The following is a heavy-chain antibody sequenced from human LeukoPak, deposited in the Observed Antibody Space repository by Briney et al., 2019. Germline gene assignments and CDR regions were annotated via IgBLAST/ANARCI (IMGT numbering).Heavy chain of an antibody. CDR2: INHSGST. V-gene: IGHV4-34*01. CDR1: GGSFSDYR. Sequence: PSETLSLTCAVYGGSFSDYRWSWIRQPPGKGLEWIGEINHSGSTNYNPSLKSRVTISADTSKKQFSLKLTSVTAADTAVYYCARRVTTRLPFRYWGQGTLVTVSS. D-gene: IGHD4-17*01. CDR3: ARRVTTRLPFRY. J-gene: IGHJ4*02.